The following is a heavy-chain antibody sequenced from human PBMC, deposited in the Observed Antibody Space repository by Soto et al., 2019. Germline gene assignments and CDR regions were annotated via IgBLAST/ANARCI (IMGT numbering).Heavy chain of an antibody. D-gene: IGHD4-4*01. CDR1: GFTFSTYW. Sequence: EVQLVESGGGVVQPGGSLRLSCAATGFTFSTYWMHWVRRGPGTGLVWVSRLRTDGSSTTYADYVKGRFPISRDNAKNTLYLQKNSLSAEDKAVYYCARATVSNHPIDYWGPGTLVTVSS. V-gene: IGHV3-74*01. J-gene: IGHJ4*02. CDR2: LRTDGSST. CDR3: ARATVSNHPIDY.